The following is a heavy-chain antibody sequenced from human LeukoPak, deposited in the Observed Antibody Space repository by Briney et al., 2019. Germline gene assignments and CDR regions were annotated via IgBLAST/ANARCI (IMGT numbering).Heavy chain of an antibody. D-gene: IGHD6-13*01. CDR2: ISYDGSNK. V-gene: IGHV3-30*18. J-gene: IGHJ4*02. Sequence: GGSLRLSCAASGFTFSSYGMHWVRQAPGKGLEWVAVISYDGSNKYYADSVKGRFTISRDNSKNTLYLQMNSLRAEDTAVYYCAKEIYSSSSHLPFDYWGQGTLVTVSS. CDR1: GFTFSSYG. CDR3: AKEIYSSSSHLPFDY.